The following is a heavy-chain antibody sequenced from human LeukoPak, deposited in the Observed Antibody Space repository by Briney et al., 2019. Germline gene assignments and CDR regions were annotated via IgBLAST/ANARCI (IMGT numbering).Heavy chain of an antibody. Sequence: GESLKISCKGSGYSFTSYWIGWVRPMPGKGLEWMGIIYPGDSDTRYSPSFQGQVTISADKSISTAYLQWSSLKASDTAMYYCATQGYYYGSGSYYNPQWYYYMDVWGKGTTVTVSS. CDR2: IYPGDSDT. J-gene: IGHJ6*03. V-gene: IGHV5-51*01. D-gene: IGHD3-10*01. CDR3: ATQGYYYGSGSYYNPQWYYYMDV. CDR1: GYSFTSYW.